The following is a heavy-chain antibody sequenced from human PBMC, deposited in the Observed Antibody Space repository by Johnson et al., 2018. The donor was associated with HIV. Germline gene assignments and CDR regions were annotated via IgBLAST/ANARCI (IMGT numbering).Heavy chain of an antibody. V-gene: IGHV3-30*04. Sequence: QVQLVESGGGLIQPGGSLRLSCAVSGFTFSSYTMHWVRQAPGKGLEWVAVISYDGSNKYYADSVKGRFTISRDNAKNSLYLQMNSLRAEDTAVYYCARVYSSSSAHAFDIWGQGTMVTVSS. CDR1: GFTFSSYT. CDR2: ISYDGSNK. D-gene: IGHD6-6*01. J-gene: IGHJ3*02. CDR3: ARVYSSSSAHAFDI.